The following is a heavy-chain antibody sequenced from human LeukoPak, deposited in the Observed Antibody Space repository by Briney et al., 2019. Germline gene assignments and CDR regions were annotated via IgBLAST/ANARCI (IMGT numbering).Heavy chain of an antibody. J-gene: IGHJ4*02. CDR3: AKELDTMFFDY. CDR2: AGWAGGTT. CDR1: GFNFDRYT. Sequence: GGSLRLSCATSGFNFDRYTIHWVRQAPGKGLEWVSLAGWAGGTTFYSDSVRGRFTISRDSGGKFVYLQMNSLTTDDTAFYFCAKELDTMFFDYWGQGALVTVSS. D-gene: IGHD3-10*02. V-gene: IGHV3-43*01.